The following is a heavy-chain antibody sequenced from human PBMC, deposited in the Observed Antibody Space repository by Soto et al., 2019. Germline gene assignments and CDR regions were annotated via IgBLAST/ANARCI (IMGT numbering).Heavy chain of an antibody. CDR1: GFTFSSYG. V-gene: IGHV3-30*18. J-gene: IGHJ4*02. CDR3: AKGYGYYDSSGYGIDY. Sequence: VGSLRLACAASGFTFSSYGMHWVRQAPGKGLEWVAVISYDGSNKYYADSVKGRFTISRDNSKNTLYLQMNSPRAEDTAVYYCAKGYGYYDSSGYGIDYWGQGTLVTVSS. D-gene: IGHD3-22*01. CDR2: ISYDGSNK.